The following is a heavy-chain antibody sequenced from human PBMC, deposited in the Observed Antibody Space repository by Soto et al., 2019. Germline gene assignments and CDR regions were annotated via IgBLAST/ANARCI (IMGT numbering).Heavy chain of an antibody. J-gene: IGHJ3*02. V-gene: IGHV3-23*01. CDR2: ISGSGGAT. CDR1: GFTFSSYA. CDR3: SRDRYCSGGSCYSEWAFDI. D-gene: IGHD2-15*01. Sequence: GGSLRLSCAASGFTFSSYAMSWVRQAPGKGLEWVSGISGSGGATYYVDSVKGRFTISSDNSKNTLYLQMNSLRAEDTAVYYCSRDRYCSGGSCYSEWAFDIWGQGTMVTVSS.